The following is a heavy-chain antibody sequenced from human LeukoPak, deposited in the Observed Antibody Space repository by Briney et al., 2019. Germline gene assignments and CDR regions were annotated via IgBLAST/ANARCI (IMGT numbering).Heavy chain of an antibody. CDR3: ARLAAISGSDYPDD. V-gene: IGHV4-59*08. D-gene: IGHD1-26*01. Sequence: SETLSLTCTVSGVSISSYYWSWIRQPPGKGLEWIGYIFYSGNTIYNPSLKSRVTISVDTSKNHFSLRLRSVTAADTAVYYCARLAAISGSDYPDDWAQGTLVTVSS. J-gene: IGHJ4*02. CDR1: GVSISSYY. CDR2: IFYSGNT.